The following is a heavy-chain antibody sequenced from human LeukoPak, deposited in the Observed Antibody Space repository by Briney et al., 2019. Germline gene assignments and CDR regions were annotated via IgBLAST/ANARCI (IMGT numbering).Heavy chain of an antibody. Sequence: GGSLRLSCGASGFTFRSSTMSWVRQAPGKGLEWVSAISRSDDNTYYADSVKDRFTIFRDSSENILYLYVSSLRAEDTAIYYCANHPGGSFDYWGQGTLVTVSS. V-gene: IGHV3-23*01. CDR3: ANHPGGSFDY. CDR1: GFTFRSST. D-gene: IGHD3-16*01. J-gene: IGHJ4*02. CDR2: ISRSDDNT.